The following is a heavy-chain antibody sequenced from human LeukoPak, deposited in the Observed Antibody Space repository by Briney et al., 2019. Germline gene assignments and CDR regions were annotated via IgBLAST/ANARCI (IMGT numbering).Heavy chain of an antibody. D-gene: IGHD6-19*01. J-gene: IGHJ4*02. Sequence: SETLSLTCTVSGDSLSKSNYYWGWIRQPPGTDLECLGTIYYSGRTYYNPSLTSRVTLSVDTSKNQFSLKLNSVTAADTAVYYCARILYSSNIDYWGQGTLVTVSS. CDR1: GDSLSKSNYY. CDR3: ARILYSSNIDY. V-gene: IGHV4-39*07. CDR2: IYYSGRT.